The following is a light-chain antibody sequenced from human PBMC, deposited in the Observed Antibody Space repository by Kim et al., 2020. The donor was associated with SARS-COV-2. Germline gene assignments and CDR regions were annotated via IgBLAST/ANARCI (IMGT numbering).Light chain of an antibody. CDR1: QSVLNNPRNRNY. Sequence: ATSNCTSNQSVLNNPRNRNYFGWYQQKPGQPPKLLIYWASTRESGVPDRFSGSGSGTDFTLTISSLQAEDVAVYYCQQYYSTPQTFGQGTKVDIK. CDR3: QQYYSTPQT. J-gene: IGKJ1*01. V-gene: IGKV4-1*01. CDR2: WAS.